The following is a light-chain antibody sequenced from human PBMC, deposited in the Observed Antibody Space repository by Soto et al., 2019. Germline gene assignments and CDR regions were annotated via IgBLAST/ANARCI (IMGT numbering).Light chain of an antibody. V-gene: IGKV1-27*01. J-gene: IGKJ1*01. Sequence: DIQMTQSPSSLSASVGDRDTITCRASQGISNYLAWYQQKPGKVPKLLIYAASTLQSGVPSRFSGSGSGTDSTLTISSLQPEDVATYYCQKYNSASWTFGQGTKVDIK. CDR2: AAS. CDR1: QGISNY. CDR3: QKYNSASWT.